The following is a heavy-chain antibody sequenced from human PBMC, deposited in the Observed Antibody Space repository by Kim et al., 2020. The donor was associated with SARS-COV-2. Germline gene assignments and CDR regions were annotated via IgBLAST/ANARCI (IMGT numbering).Heavy chain of an antibody. D-gene: IGHD6-6*01. V-gene: IGHV3-30*07. Sequence: DSVKGRLTSSRDNSKNTLYRQMNSLRAEDTAVYYCASSRKYSSSGTLDYWGQGTLVTVSS. CDR3: ASSRKYSSSGTLDY. J-gene: IGHJ4*02.